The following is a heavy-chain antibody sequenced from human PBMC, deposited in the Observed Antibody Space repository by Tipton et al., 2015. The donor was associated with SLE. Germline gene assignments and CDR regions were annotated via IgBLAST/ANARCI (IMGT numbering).Heavy chain of an antibody. J-gene: IGHJ4*02. CDR3: ANGKSGSYYCDY. CDR2: ISGSGGST. Sequence: GSLRLSCAASGFTFSSYAMSWVRQAPGKGLEWVSAISGSGGSTYCADSVKGRFTISRDNSKNTLYLQMNSLRAEDTAVYYCANGKSGSYYCDYWGQGTLVTVSS. D-gene: IGHD1-26*01. V-gene: IGHV3-23*01. CDR1: GFTFSSYA.